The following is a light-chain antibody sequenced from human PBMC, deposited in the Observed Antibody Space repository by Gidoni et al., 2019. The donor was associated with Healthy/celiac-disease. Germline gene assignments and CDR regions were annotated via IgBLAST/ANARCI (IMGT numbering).Light chain of an antibody. Sequence: DTVFTQSTASLAVSLGEWATINCKSSQSVLYSSNNKNYLAWYQQKPGQPPKLLIYWASTRESGVPDRFSGSGSGTDFTLTISSLQAEDVAVYYCQQYYSTPYTFGQGTKLEIK. V-gene: IGKV4-1*01. CDR2: WAS. J-gene: IGKJ2*01. CDR1: QSVLYSSNNKNY. CDR3: QQYYSTPYT.